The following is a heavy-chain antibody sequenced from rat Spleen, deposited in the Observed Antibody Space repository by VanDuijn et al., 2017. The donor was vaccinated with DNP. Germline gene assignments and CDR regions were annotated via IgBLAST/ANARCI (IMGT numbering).Heavy chain of an antibody. Sequence: EVKLVESGGGLVQPGRSLKLSCAASGLNFSDYWMGWVRQAPGKGIKWIGEINKDGSIINHSPSLQDRFTISRDNAQNSLFLQMIKLGSEDTAIYYCVTRGTGSDNWFADWGQGTPVTVSS. J-gene: IGHJ3*01. V-gene: IGHV4-2*01. CDR3: VTRGTGSDNWFAD. CDR2: INKDGSII. CDR1: GLNFSDYW. D-gene: IGHD5-1*01.